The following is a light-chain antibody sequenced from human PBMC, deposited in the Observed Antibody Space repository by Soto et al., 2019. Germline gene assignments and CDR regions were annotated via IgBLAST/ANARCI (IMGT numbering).Light chain of an antibody. Sequence: QSALTQPASVSGSPGQSITISCTGTSSDVGAYNYVFWYQQHPGKAPKLMIYDVSNRPSGVSNRFSGSKSGNTASLTISGLQAEDEADYYCSSYTTSSTYGFGTGTKVTVL. V-gene: IGLV2-14*03. CDR2: DVS. J-gene: IGLJ1*01. CDR3: SSYTTSSTYG. CDR1: SSDVGAYNY.